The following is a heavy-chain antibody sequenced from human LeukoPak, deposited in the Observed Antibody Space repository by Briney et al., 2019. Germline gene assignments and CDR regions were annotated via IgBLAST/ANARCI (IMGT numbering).Heavy chain of an antibody. D-gene: IGHD3-16*01. V-gene: IGHV3-7*01. CDR3: AKHWSRGRDY. J-gene: IGHJ4*02. CDR2: IKQDGSET. Sequence: PGGSLRLSCAASGGSGFTFSTYWVSWVRQAPGKGLEWVAEIKQDGSETYYVDSVKGRFTISRDNAQNSRYLQMKSLRAEDTAVYYCAKHWSRGRDYWGEGTLVTVSS. CDR1: GGSGFTFSTYW.